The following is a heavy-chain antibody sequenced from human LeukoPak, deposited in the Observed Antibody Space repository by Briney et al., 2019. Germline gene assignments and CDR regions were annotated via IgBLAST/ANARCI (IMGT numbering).Heavy chain of an antibody. J-gene: IGHJ5*02. CDR3: ARVLTGYPLSWFDP. V-gene: IGHV4-61*05. D-gene: IGHD3-9*01. CDR2: IYYSGST. CDR1: GGSISSSSYY. Sequence: PSETLSLTCTVSGGSISSSSYYWGWIRQPPGKGLEWIGYIYYSGSTNYNPSLKSRVTISVDTSKNQFSLKLSSVTAADTAVYYCARVLTGYPLSWFDPWGQGTLVTVSS.